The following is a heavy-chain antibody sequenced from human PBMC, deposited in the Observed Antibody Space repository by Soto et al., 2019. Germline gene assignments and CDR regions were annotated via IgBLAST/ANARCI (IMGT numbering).Heavy chain of an antibody. CDR1: GGSISSSSYY. CDR2: IYYSGST. D-gene: IGHD6-13*01. Sequence: SETLSLTCTVSGGSISSSSYYWGWIRQPPGKGLEWIGSIYYSGSTYYNPSLKSRVTISVDTSKNQFSLKLSSVTAADTAVYYCARHSSSWYDESGWFDPWGQGILVTVSS. V-gene: IGHV4-39*01. J-gene: IGHJ5*02. CDR3: ARHSSSWYDESGWFDP.